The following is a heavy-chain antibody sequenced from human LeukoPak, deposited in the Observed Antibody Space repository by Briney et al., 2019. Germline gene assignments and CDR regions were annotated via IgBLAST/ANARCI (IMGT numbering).Heavy chain of an antibody. CDR2: ISANSGNT. V-gene: IGHV1-18*01. CDR1: GYTFTNYG. J-gene: IGHJ4*02. CDR3: ARFVEARRSGWPYYFDY. Sequence: ASVKVSCKASGYTFTNYGISWVRQAPGQGLEWMGWISANSGNTNYAQRLQGRVTLTKDTSTSTAYMELRSLRSDDTAVYYCARFVEARRSGWPYYFDYWGQGTLVTVSS. D-gene: IGHD6-19*01.